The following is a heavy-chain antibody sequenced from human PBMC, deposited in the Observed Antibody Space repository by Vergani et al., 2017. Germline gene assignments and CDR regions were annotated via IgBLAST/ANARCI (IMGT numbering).Heavy chain of an antibody. V-gene: IGHV4-61*02. J-gene: IGHJ5*02. Sequence: QVRLQESGPGLVKPSQTLSLTCTVSGASITRGSFSWSWIRQPAGKGLEWIGRIHASVTKNYNPSLRSRVTLSVDMSKNQLSLKMISMTAADTAVYYCVRDSWRSDLRGVYWFDTWGQGTLVSVSS. CDR1: GASITRGSFS. D-gene: IGHD3-10*01. CDR2: IHASVTK. CDR3: VRDSWRSDLRGVYWFDT.